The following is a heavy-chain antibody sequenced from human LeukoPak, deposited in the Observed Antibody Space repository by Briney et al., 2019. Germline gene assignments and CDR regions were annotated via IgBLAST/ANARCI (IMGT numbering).Heavy chain of an antibody. V-gene: IGHV3-7*01. Sequence: PGGSLRLSCAASGSTFSSYWMSWVRQAPGKGLEWVANIKQGGSEKYYVDSVKGRFTISRDNAKNSLYLQMNSLRAEDTAVYYCARDRGIAVAGKGVNWFDPWGQGTLVTVSS. CDR1: GSTFSSYW. J-gene: IGHJ5*02. CDR3: ARDRGIAVAGKGVNWFDP. D-gene: IGHD6-19*01. CDR2: IKQGGSEK.